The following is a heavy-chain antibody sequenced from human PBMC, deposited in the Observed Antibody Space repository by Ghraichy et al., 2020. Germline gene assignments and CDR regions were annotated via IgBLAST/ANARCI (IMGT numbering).Heavy chain of an antibody. CDR3: AKEPHQILFDCFEY. Sequence: RGSLRLSCAASGFTVSTFAMAWVRQTPEKGLEWVSSISGAGGSTYYADSVEGRFTISKDNSKNILYLEMNSLRVEDTAVYYCAKEPHQILFDCFEYWGQGTQVTVSS. CDR1: GFTVSTFA. J-gene: IGHJ4*02. D-gene: IGHD2-21*01. CDR2: ISGAGGST. V-gene: IGHV3-23*01.